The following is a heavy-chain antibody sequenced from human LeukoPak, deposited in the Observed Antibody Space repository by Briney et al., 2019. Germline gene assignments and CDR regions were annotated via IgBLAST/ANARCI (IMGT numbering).Heavy chain of an antibody. CDR2: IWYDGSNK. J-gene: IGHJ6*02. V-gene: IGHV3-33*01. CDR3: ARDSYHYGSGSRRYYYYGMDV. Sequence: PGRSLRLSCAASGFTFSNYGMHWVRQAPGKGLEWVAVIWYDGSNKYYADSVKGRFTISRDNSKNTLYLQMNSLRAEDTAVYYCARDSYHYGSGSRRYYYYGMDVWGQGTTVTVSS. D-gene: IGHD3-10*01. CDR1: GFTFSNYG.